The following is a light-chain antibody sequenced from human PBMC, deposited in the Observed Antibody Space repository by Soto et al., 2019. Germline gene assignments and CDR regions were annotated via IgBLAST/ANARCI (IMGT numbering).Light chain of an antibody. CDR2: DVT. V-gene: IGLV2-14*01. CDR3: SSYTSSSTDV. CDR1: SSDVGSYNY. Sequence: QSVLTQPASVSGSPGQSITISCTGTSSDVGSYNYVSWYQQHPGKAPKLIIHDVTDRPSGVSNRFSGSKTGNTASLTISGLRAEDEADYYCSSYTSSSTDVFGTGTKVTVL. J-gene: IGLJ1*01.